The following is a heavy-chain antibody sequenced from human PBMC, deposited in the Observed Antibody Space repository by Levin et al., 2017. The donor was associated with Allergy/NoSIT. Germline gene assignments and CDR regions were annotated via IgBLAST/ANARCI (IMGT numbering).Heavy chain of an antibody. J-gene: IGHJ5*02. CDR3: ARETVAAPPYNWFDT. D-gene: IGHD6-13*01. CDR1: GFTFTIYD. CDR2: LNPNTGGT. V-gene: IGHV1-2*06. Sequence: GESLKISCKASGFTFTIYDIHWVRQAPGQGLEWVGRLNPNTGGTDSAQKFMGRVTMTRDTSTTTAFMVLTRLRPDDPAIYYYARETVAAPPYNWFDTWGQGALVTVSS.